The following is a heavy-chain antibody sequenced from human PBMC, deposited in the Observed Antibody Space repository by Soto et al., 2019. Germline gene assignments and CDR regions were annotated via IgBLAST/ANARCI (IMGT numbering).Heavy chain of an antibody. CDR2: IIPIFGTA. J-gene: IGHJ6*02. D-gene: IGHD6-13*01. CDR3: ARDGGPGIAAAGTYYYYGMDV. CDR1: GGTFSSYA. Sequence: QVQLVQSGAEVKKPGSSVKVSCKASGGTFSSYAISWVRQAPGRGLEWMGGIIPIFGTANYAQKFQGRVTITADESTSTAYMELSSLRSEDTAVYYCARDGGPGIAAAGTYYYYGMDVWGQGTTVTVSS. V-gene: IGHV1-69*12.